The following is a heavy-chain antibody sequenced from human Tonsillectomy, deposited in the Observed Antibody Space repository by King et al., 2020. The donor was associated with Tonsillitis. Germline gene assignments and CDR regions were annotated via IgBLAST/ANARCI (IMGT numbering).Heavy chain of an antibody. CDR3: ARIMGALFFEWHYYMDV. J-gene: IGHJ6*03. V-gene: IGHV2-26*01. CDR2: IFSNDEK. D-gene: IGHD3-3*01. CDR1: GFSLNNPRMG. Sequence: VTLKESGPVLVKPTETLTLTCTVSGFSLNNPRMGVSWIRQPPGKALEWLAHIFSNDEKSYSTSLKNRLTISKDTSKSQVVLTMTNMDPVDTATYYCARIMGALFFEWHYYMDVWGNGTTVTVSS.